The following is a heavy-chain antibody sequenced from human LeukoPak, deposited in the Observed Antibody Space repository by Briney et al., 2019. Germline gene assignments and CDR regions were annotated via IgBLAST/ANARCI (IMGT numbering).Heavy chain of an antibody. V-gene: IGHV4-31*03. CDR1: GGSISSGGYY. CDR3: ARLVTPGAFDI. Sequence: SETLSLTCTVSGGSISSGGYYWSWIRQHPGKGLEWIGHIFYSGSTCYNPSLKSRVTISVDTSKNQFSLRLFSVTAADTAVYYCARLVTPGAFDIWGLGTMVTVSS. CDR2: IFYSGST. D-gene: IGHD4-23*01. J-gene: IGHJ3*02.